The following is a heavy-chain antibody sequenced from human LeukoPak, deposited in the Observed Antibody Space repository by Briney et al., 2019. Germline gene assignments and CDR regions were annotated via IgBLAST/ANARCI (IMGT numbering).Heavy chain of an antibody. CDR2: ISGSGGST. J-gene: IGHJ4*02. CDR3: AKQSAAVAGIETFDY. Sequence: PGGSLRLSCAASGFTFSSYAMSWGRQAPGKGLERASPISGSGGSTYYADSVKGRFTISRDNSKNTLYLQMNSLRAEDTAVYYCAKQSAAVAGIETFDYWGQGTLVTVSS. D-gene: IGHD6-19*01. CDR1: GFTFSSYA. V-gene: IGHV3-23*01.